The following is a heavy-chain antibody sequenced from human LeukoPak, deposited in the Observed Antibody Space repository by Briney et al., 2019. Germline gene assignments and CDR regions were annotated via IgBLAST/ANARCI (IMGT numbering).Heavy chain of an antibody. J-gene: IGHJ6*02. CDR3: ARDRGGGIVVVPAPSGYYGMDV. Sequence: PSETLSLTCTVSGGSISSYYWSWIRQPPGKGLEWIGYIYYSGSTNYNPSLKSRVTISVDTSKNQFSLKLSSVTAADTAVYYCARDRGGGIVVVPAPSGYYGMDVWGQGTTVTVSS. CDR2: IYYSGST. D-gene: IGHD2-2*01. CDR1: GGSISSYY. V-gene: IGHV4-59*01.